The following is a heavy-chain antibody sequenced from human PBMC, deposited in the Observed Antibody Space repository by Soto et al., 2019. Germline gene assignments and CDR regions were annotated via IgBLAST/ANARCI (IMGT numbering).Heavy chain of an antibody. Sequence: QVQLVESGGGVVQPGRSLRLSCAASGFTFSSYGMHWVRQAPGKGLEWVAVIWYDGSNKYYADSVKGRFTISRDNSKNTLYLQMNSLRAEDTAVYYCARAPDYGDPNFAYWGQGTLVTVSS. CDR1: GFTFSSYG. CDR3: ARAPDYGDPNFAY. D-gene: IGHD4-17*01. V-gene: IGHV3-33*01. J-gene: IGHJ4*02. CDR2: IWYDGSNK.